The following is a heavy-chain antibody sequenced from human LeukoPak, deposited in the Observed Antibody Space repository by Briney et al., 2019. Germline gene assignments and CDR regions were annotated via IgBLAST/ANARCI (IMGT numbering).Heavy chain of an antibody. CDR3: ARGGFYDILTGYRSEYNWFDP. J-gene: IGHJ5*02. Sequence: ASVKVSCKASGYTFTSYGISWVRQAPGQGLEWMGWISAYNGNTNYAQKLQGRVTMTTDTSTSTAYMELRSLRSDDTAVYYCARGGFYDILTGYRSEYNWFDPWGQGTLVTVSS. CDR2: ISAYNGNT. CDR1: GYTFTSYG. D-gene: IGHD3-9*01. V-gene: IGHV1-18*01.